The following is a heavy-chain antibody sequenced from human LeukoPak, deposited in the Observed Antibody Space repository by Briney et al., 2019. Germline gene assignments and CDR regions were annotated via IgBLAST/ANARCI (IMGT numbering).Heavy chain of an antibody. CDR1: GFTFSSYA. CDR3: AKVGRGWVITMIVVAYYFDY. V-gene: IGHV3-23*01. D-gene: IGHD3-22*01. CDR2: ISGSGGST. Sequence: GGSLRLSCAASGFTFSSYAMSWVRQAPGKGLEWVSAISGSGGSTYYADSVKGRFTISRDNSKNTLYLQMNSLRAEDTAVYYCAKVGRGWVITMIVVAYYFDYWGQGTLVTASS. J-gene: IGHJ4*02.